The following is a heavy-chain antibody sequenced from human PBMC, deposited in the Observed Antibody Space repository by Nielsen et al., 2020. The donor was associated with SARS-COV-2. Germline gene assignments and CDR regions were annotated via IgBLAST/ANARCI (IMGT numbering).Heavy chain of an antibody. Sequence: WIRQPPGKALEWLARIDWDDDKYYSTSLKTRLTISKDTSKNQVFLTMTNMDPVDTATYYCARTAMDPTLVLVDFDYWGQGTLVTVSS. J-gene: IGHJ4*02. CDR3: ARTAMDPTLVLVDFDY. CDR2: IDWDDDK. V-gene: IGHV2-70*11. D-gene: IGHD5-18*01.